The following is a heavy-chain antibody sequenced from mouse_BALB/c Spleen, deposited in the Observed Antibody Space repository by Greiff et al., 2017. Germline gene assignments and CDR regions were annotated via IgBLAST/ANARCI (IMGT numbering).Heavy chain of an antibody. D-gene: IGHD4-1*01. J-gene: IGHJ3*01. CDR3: ALGAWFAY. CDR1: GYSFTSYY. V-gene: IGHV1-66*01. CDR2: IFPGSGNT. Sequence: QVQLKESGPELVKPGASVKISCKASGYSFTSYYIHWVKQRPGQGLEWIGWIFPGSGNTKYNEKFKGKATLTADTSSSTAYMQLSSLTSEDSAVYFCALGAWFAYWGQGTLVTVSA.